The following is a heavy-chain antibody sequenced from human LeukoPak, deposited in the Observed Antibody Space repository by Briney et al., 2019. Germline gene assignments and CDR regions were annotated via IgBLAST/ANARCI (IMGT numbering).Heavy chain of an antibody. CDR3: AKERDTAMVTIDY. V-gene: IGHV3-30*02. CDR2: IRYDGSNK. D-gene: IGHD5-18*01. CDR1: RFTFSSYG. J-gene: IGHJ4*02. Sequence: GGSLRLSCAASRFTFSSYGMHWVRQAPGKGLEWVAFIRYDGSNKYYADSVKGRFTISRDNSKNTLYLQMNSLRAEDTAVYYCAKERDTAMVTIDYWGQGTLVTVSS.